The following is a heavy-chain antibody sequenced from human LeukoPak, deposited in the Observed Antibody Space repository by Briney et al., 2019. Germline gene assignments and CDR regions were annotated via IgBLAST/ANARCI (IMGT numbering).Heavy chain of an antibody. V-gene: IGHV1-2*02. Sequence: ASVKVSCKASGYTFTGYYMHWVRQAPGQGLEWMGWINPNSGGTNYAQKLQGRVTMTTDTSTSTAYMELRSLRSDDTAVYYCAREDIVVVPAAMGGYYGMDVWGQGTTVTVPS. CDR3: AREDIVVVPAAMGGYYGMDV. CDR2: INPNSGGT. D-gene: IGHD2-2*01. CDR1: GYTFTGYY. J-gene: IGHJ6*02.